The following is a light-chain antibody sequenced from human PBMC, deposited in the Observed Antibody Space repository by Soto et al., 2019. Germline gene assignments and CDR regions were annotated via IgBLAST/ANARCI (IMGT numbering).Light chain of an antibody. CDR3: TSYTGGPPP. Sequence: QSALTQPASVSGSPGQSITISCTGVSGDYVSWYQHHPGKAPKLMIYEVNNRPSGVSHRFSASKSGNTASLTISGLQPEDEADYYCTSYTGGPPPFVPGTKVTVL. V-gene: IGLV2-14*01. CDR2: EVN. CDR1: SGDY. J-gene: IGLJ1*01.